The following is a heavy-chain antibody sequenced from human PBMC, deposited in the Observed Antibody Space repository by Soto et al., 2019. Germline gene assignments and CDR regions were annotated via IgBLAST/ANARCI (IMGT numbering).Heavy chain of an antibody. CDR1: GFTFSSYG. CDR3: AKDRGFSVVVTANFDY. J-gene: IGHJ4*02. V-gene: IGHV3-30*18. Sequence: PGGSLRLSCAASGFTFSSYGMHWVRQAPGKGLEWVAVISYDGSNKYYADSVKGRFTISRDNSKNTLYLQMNSLRAEDTAVYYCAKDRGFSVVVTANFDYWGQGTLVTVSS. CDR2: ISYDGSNK. D-gene: IGHD2-21*02.